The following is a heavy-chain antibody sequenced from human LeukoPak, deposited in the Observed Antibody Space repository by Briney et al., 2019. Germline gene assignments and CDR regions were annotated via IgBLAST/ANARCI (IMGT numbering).Heavy chain of an antibody. CDR3: ARPPYPGATLFYFDS. V-gene: IGHV3-30*04. CDR2: ISYDGSNK. CDR1: GFTFSSYA. J-gene: IGHJ4*02. Sequence: PGGSLRLSCAASGFTFSSYAMHWVRQAPGKGLEWVAVISYDGSNKYYADSVKGRFTISRDNAKNSLYLQMNSLGAEDTAVYYCARPPYPGATLFYFDSWGQGTLVTVSS. D-gene: IGHD2/OR15-2a*01.